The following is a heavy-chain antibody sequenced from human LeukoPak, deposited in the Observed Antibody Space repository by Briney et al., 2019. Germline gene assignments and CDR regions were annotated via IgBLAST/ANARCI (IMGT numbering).Heavy chain of an antibody. D-gene: IGHD3-10*01. CDR3: ASGDGSGSYSH. Sequence: ASVKVSCKASGYTFTSYGISWVRQAPGQGLEWMGWISAYNGNTNYAQKLQGRVTMTRDTSISTAYMELSRLRSDDTAVYYCASGDGSGSYSHWGQGTLVTVSS. CDR2: ISAYNGNT. J-gene: IGHJ4*02. CDR1: GYTFTSYG. V-gene: IGHV1-18*01.